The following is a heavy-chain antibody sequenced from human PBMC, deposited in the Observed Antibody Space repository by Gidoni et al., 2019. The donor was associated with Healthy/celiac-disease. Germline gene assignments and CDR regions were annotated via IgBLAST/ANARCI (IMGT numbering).Heavy chain of an antibody. D-gene: IGHD2-15*01. CDR2: IYPGDSET. CDR3: ARQGLGYCSCGSCYSDY. Sequence: EVQLVQSGAEGKKPGESRKSSSKGSGYSVTSYWIGWVRQLPGKGLEWMGIIYPGDSETTYSPSFQGQVAISADNSLSTAVLQWSSLKASDPAMYYCARQGLGYCSCGSCYSDYWGQGPLVTVSS. V-gene: IGHV5-51*01. J-gene: IGHJ4*02. CDR1: GYSVTSYW.